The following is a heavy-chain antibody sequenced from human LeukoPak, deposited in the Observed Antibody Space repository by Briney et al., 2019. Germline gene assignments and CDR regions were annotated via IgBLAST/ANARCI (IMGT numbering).Heavy chain of an antibody. V-gene: IGHV3-30*18. D-gene: IGHD3-22*01. J-gene: IGHJ4*02. CDR3: AKAGEDYDDSSGAPC. CDR2: ISNDGSHK. Sequence: PGGSLRLSCAASGFTFSSYGMHWVRQAPGKGLEWVAVISNDGSHKYYADSVKGRFTISRDNSKNTLHLQMNSLRAEDTAVYYCAKAGEDYDDSSGAPCWGQGTLVTVSS. CDR1: GFTFSSYG.